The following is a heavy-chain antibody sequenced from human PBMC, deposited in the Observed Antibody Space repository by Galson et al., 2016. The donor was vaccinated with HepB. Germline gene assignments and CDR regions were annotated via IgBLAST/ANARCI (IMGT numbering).Heavy chain of an antibody. D-gene: IGHD5-12*01. V-gene: IGHV1-69*06. J-gene: IGHJ4*02. CDR3: ASPRIGGYDFDY. CDR1: GGTFTTYA. Sequence: SVKVSCKASGGTFTTYAISWVRQAPGQGLEWMGGIIPLFGTSNYAQRFQDRVTIIADKSTDTAYMELSGLRSEDTAVYFCASPRIGGYDFDYWGQGTLVTVSS. CDR2: IIPLFGTS.